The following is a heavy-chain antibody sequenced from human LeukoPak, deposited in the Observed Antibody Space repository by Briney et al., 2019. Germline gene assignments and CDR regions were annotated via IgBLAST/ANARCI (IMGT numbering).Heavy chain of an antibody. CDR2: INPNSGGT. J-gene: IGHJ5*02. D-gene: IGHD6-13*01. CDR3: ARDQGYSSSWPSSDP. V-gene: IGHV1-2*02. CDR1: GYTFTGYY. Sequence: GASVKVSCKASGYTFTGYYMHWVRQAPGQGLEWMGWINPNSGGTNYAQKFQGRVTMTRDTSISTAYMELSRLRSDDTAVYYCARDQGYSSSWPSSDPWGQGTLVTVSS.